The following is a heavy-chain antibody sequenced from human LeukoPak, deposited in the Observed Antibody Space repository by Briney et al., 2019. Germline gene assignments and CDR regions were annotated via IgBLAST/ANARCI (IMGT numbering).Heavy chain of an antibody. J-gene: IGHJ3*02. CDR3: ARAPYYYGSGADAFDI. CDR1: GGSISSGDYY. V-gene: IGHV4-30-4*02. CDR2: IYYSGST. Sequence: SETLSLTCTVSGGSISSGDYYWSWIRQPPGKGLEWIGYIYYSGSTYYNPSLKSRVTISVDTSKNQFSLKLSSVTAADTAVYYCARAPYYYGSGADAFDIWGQGTMVTVSS. D-gene: IGHD3-10*01.